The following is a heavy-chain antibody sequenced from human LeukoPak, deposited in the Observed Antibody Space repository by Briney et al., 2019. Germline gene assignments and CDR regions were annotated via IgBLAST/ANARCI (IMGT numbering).Heavy chain of an antibody. D-gene: IGHD7-27*01. J-gene: IGHJ4*02. Sequence: GGSLRLSCAASGFIFSTYWMTWVRQAPGKGLEWVATIKYDGDEKFYVDSVTGRFTISRDNAKNSLYLQMNSLTAEDTAVYYCVRESFSRGDFNWGQGTLVSVSS. CDR2: IKYDGDEK. V-gene: IGHV3-7*01. CDR3: VRESFSRGDFN. CDR1: GFIFSTYW.